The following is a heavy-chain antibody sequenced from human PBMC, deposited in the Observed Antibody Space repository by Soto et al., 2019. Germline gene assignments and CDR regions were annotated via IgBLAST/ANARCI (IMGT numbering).Heavy chain of an antibody. Sequence: QVQLVQSGAEVKKSGSSVKVSCKASGVTFNSYTLSWVRQAPGQGLEWMGGIIPIFAPANYAQKFQGRVTITADESTSTAYIELRRLRFDDTAVYYCAGTSWHYYYGMDVWGQGTTVTVSS. CDR3: AGTSWHYYYGMDV. D-gene: IGHD3-10*01. V-gene: IGHV1-69*01. CDR1: GVTFNSYT. J-gene: IGHJ6*02. CDR2: IIPIFAPA.